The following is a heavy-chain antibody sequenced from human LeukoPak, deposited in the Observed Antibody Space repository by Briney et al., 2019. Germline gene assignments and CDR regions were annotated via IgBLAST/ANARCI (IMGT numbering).Heavy chain of an antibody. Sequence: PSGTLSLTCSVSGGSISGYYWSWIRQPPGKGPEWIGYIYYSGSTNYNPSLKSRVTISVDTSKNQFSLKLTSLTAADTAVYYCARAAAAGPHYYYGMDVWGKGTTVTVSS. V-gene: IGHV4-59*01. CDR3: ARAAAAGPHYYYGMDV. CDR2: IYYSGST. D-gene: IGHD6-13*01. CDR1: GGSISGYY. J-gene: IGHJ6*04.